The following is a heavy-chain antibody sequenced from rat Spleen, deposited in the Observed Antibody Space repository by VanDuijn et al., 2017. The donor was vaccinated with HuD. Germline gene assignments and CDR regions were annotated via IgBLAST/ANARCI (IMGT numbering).Heavy chain of an antibody. D-gene: IGHD1-11*01. CDR2: ISTGGGNT. CDR3: ARHGGLRNWFAY. CDR1: VLNFSDYD. V-gene: IGHV5S13*01. J-gene: IGHJ3*01. Sequence: EVHLVESGGGLVQPGRPLKISCADSVLNFSDYDMAWVRQAPTRGLEWIASISTGGGNTYYRDSVKGRFTISREDAKNTQYLQMDSLRSEDTATYYCARHGGLRNWFAYWGQGTLVTVSS.